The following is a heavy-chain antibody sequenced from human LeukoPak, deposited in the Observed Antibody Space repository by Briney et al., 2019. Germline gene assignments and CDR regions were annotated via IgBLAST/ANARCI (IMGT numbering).Heavy chain of an antibody. D-gene: IGHD3-10*01. CDR3: ARDGFGELLYQVDY. CDR1: GGSISSYY. CDR2: IYHSGST. J-gene: IGHJ4*02. Sequence: SETLSLTCTVSGGSISSYYWSWIRQPPGKGLEWIGSIYHSGSTYYNPSLKSRVTISVDTSKNQFSLKLSSVTAADTAVYYCARDGFGELLYQVDYWGQGTLVTVSS. V-gene: IGHV4-38-2*02.